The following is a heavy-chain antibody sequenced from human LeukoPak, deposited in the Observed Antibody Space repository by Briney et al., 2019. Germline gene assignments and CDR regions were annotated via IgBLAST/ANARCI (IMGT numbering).Heavy chain of an antibody. CDR1: GFTFSDYY. CDR3: VKKGQADDDGKPD. V-gene: IGHV3-11*04. D-gene: IGHD1-1*01. Sequence: GGSLRLSCAASGFTFSDYYMSWIRQAPGKGLEWVSYISSSGSTIYYADSVKGRFTISRDNAKNSLYLQMNSLRAEDTAVYYCVKKGQADDDGKPDWGQGTLVTVSS. CDR2: ISSSGSTI. J-gene: IGHJ4*02.